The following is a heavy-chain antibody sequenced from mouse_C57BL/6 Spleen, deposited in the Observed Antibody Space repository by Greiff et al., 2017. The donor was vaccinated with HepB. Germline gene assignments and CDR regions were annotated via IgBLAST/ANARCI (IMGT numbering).Heavy chain of an antibody. Sequence: VQLQQSGPGLVAPSQCLSITCTVSGFSLTSYAISWVRQPPGKGLEWLGVIWTGGGTNYNSALKYRLSISKDNSKSQVFLKMNSLQTDDTARYYCAGCHCYGSSYDAIDYWGQGTSVTVSS. D-gene: IGHD1-1*01. CDR3: AGCHCYGSSYDAIDY. V-gene: IGHV2-9-1*01. CDR1: GFSLTSYA. CDR2: IWTGGGT. J-gene: IGHJ4*01.